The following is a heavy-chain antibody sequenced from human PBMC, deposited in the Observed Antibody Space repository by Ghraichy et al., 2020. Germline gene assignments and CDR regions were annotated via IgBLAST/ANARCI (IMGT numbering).Heavy chain of an antibody. J-gene: IGHJ4*02. CDR2: ISAYNGKT. D-gene: IGHD3-22*01. CDR1: GYTFTSHG. V-gene: IGHV1-18*04. CDR3: ARDVYHHDSSGYSTTIKRGDY. Sequence: ASVKVSCKASGYTFTSHGITWVRQAPGQGLEWLGRISAYNGKTNYAQKVQGRVTMTTDTSTRTAYMELRSLKSDDTAVYYCARDVYHHDSSGYSTTIKRGDYWGQGTLVTVSS.